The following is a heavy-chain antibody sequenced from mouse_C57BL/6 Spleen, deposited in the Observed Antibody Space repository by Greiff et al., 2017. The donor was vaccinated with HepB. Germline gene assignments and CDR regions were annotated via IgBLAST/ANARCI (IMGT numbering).Heavy chain of an antibody. V-gene: IGHV1-69*01. Sequence: QVQLQQSGAELVMPGASVKLSCKASGYTFTSYWMHWVKQRPGQGLEWIGEIDPSDSYTNYNQKFKGKSTLTVDKSSSTAYMQLSSLTSEDSAFYYCARLPDYWGQGTTLTVSS. CDR1: GYTFTSYW. CDR2: IDPSDSYT. CDR3: ARLPDY. J-gene: IGHJ2*01.